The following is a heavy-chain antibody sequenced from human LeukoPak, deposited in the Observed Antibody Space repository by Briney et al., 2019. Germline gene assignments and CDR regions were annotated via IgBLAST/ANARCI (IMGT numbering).Heavy chain of an antibody. Sequence: PGGSLRLSCAASGFTFSSYAMNWVRQAPGKGLEWVANINQDGRETYSVDSVKGRFTISRDNAKNSLYLQMNSLRGEDTAVYYCARVAAVAAVYFFDYWGQGTLVTVSS. D-gene: IGHD6-19*01. CDR1: GFTFSSYA. V-gene: IGHV3-7*05. CDR3: ARVAAVAAVYFFDY. CDR2: INQDGRET. J-gene: IGHJ4*02.